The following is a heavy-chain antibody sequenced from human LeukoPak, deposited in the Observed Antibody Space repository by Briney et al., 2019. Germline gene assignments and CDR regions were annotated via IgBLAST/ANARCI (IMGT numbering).Heavy chain of an antibody. J-gene: IGHJ5*02. V-gene: IGHV4-59*01. D-gene: IGHD6-6*01. CDR2: IYNSEST. CDR3: ARVKGSNWFDP. CDR1: GVSISIYY. Sequence: SETLSLTCTVSGVSISIYYWSWIRQPPEKGLEWIGYIYNSESTYYSPSLKSRVTISLDTSKNQFSLRLNSVTAADTAVYYCARVKGSNWFDPWGQGTLVTVSS.